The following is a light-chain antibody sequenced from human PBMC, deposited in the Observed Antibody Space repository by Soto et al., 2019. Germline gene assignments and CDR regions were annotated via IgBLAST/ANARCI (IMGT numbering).Light chain of an antibody. J-gene: IGLJ1*01. V-gene: IGLV2-14*01. CDR3: SLYTSSSSDG. CDR2: EVR. CDR1: SSDVGGYTY. Sequence: QSALTQPASVSGSPGQSITISCTGTSSDVGGYTYVSWYQQHPGKAPKLMIYEVRNRPSGVSNRFSGSKSVNTASLTISRPQAEGEADYDCSLYTSSSSDGFGTGTKVTVL.